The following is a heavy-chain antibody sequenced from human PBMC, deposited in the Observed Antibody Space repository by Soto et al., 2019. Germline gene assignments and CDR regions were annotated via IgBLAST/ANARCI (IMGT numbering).Heavy chain of an antibody. CDR2: ISSSSSTI. CDR3: AGLWARGIPYYFDY. D-gene: IGHD3-16*01. V-gene: IGHV3-48*01. J-gene: IGHJ4*02. CDR1: GFTFSSYS. Sequence: EVQLVASGGGLVQPGGSLRLSCAASGFTFSSYSMNWVRQAPGKGLEWVSYISSSSSTIYYADSVKGRFTISRDNAKNSLYLQMNSLRAEDTAVYYCAGLWARGIPYYFDYWGQGTLVTVSS.